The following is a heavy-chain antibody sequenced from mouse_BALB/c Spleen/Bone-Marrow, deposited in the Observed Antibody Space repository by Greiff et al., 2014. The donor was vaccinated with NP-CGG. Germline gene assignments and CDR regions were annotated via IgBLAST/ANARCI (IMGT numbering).Heavy chain of an antibody. D-gene: IGHD2-1*01. V-gene: IGHV5-17*02. CDR2: ISSASSTI. Sequence: DVKLQESGGGLVQPGGSRKLSCAASGFTFSGFGMHWVRQAPEKGLEWVAYISSASSTIYYADTVKGRFTISRDNPKNTLFLQMTSLRSEDTAMYYCARGGNYPYYAMDYWGQGTSVTVSS. CDR3: ARGGNYPYYAMDY. CDR1: GFTFSGFG. J-gene: IGHJ4*01.